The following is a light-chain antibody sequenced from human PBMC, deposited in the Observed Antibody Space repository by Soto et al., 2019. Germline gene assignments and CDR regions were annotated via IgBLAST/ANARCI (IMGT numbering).Light chain of an antibody. V-gene: IGKV3-15*01. CDR2: GAS. Sequence: EIVMTQSPATLSVSPGERATLSCRASQSVSSNLVWYQQKPGQAPRLLIYGASTRATGIPARFSGSGSGTEFTLTISSLQSKDFAVYYGQQYNNWPRTFGRGTKLEIK. CDR3: QQYNNWPRT. CDR1: QSVSSN. J-gene: IGKJ2*01.